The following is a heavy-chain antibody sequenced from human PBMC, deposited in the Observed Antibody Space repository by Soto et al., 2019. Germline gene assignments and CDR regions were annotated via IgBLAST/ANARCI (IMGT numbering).Heavy chain of an antibody. CDR2: IIPIPGTA. CDR3: ARSQGSSTSLEIYYYYYYGMDV. D-gene: IGHD2-2*01. V-gene: IGHV1-69*01. CDR1: GGTFGSYA. Sequence: QVQLVQSGAEVKKPGSSVKVSCKASGGTFGSYAISWVRQAPGQGLEWMGGIIPIPGTANYAQKFQGRVTIAADESTSTAYMELRSLRSADTAVYYCARSQGSSTSLEIYYYYYYGMDVWGQGTTVTVSS. J-gene: IGHJ6*02.